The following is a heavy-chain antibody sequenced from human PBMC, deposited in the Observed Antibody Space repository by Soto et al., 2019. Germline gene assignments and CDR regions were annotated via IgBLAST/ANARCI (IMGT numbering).Heavy chain of an antibody. CDR2: ISGDGNYK. J-gene: IGHJ4*02. CDR1: GFNFFTYT. V-gene: IGHV3-21*01. D-gene: IGHD2-15*01. CDR3: ARIECSGFPTYRRPGYLDY. Sequence: EVRLVDSGGGLVEPGGSLRLSCAASGFNFFTYTMDWVRQAPGKGLEWVSAISGDGNYKYYARSVRGRFTISRANAQNSLYLHMNSLYAEDTAVYYCARIECSGFPTYRRPGYLDYGGQGPRVTVSS.